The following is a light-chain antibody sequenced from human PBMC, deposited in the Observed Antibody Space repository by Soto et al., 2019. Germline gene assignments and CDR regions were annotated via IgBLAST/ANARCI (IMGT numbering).Light chain of an antibody. CDR1: SSDVGGYNY. CDR3: SSYAGSSIVV. J-gene: IGLJ2*01. V-gene: IGLV2-8*01. CDR2: EVS. Sequence: QSVLTQPPSASGSPGQSVTISCTGTSSDVGGYNYVSWYQQHPGKAPKLMIYEVSKRPSGVHDRFSGSKSGNTASLTVSGLQAEDEADFYCSSYAGSSIVVFGGGTKVTVL.